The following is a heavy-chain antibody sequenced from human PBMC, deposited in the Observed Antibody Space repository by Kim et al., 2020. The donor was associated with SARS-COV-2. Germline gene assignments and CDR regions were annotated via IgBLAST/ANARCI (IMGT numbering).Heavy chain of an antibody. D-gene: IGHD6-13*01. V-gene: IGHV1-8*01. J-gene: IGHJ6*02. CDR1: GYTFTSYD. Sequence: ASVKVSCKASGYTFTSYDINWVRQATGQGLEWMGWMNPNSGNTGYAQKFQGRVTMTRNTSISTAYMELSSLRSEDTAVYYCARGRYSSSWYVDYYYYYGMDVWGQGTTVTVSS. CDR3: ARGRYSSSWYVDYYYYYGMDV. CDR2: MNPNSGNT.